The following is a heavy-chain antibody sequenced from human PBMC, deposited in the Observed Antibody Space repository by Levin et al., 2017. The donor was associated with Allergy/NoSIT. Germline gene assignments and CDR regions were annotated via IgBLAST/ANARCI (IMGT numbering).Heavy chain of an antibody. Sequence: PGGSLRLSCAASGFTFSSYEMNWVRQAPGKGLEWVSYISGSGNSIYYADSMKGRFTISRDNAKNSLYLQMNSLRAEDTAVYYCARRDTAMGGKGGMDVWGQGTTVTVSS. J-gene: IGHJ6*02. CDR3: ARRDTAMGGKGGMDV. CDR1: GFTFSSYE. CDR2: ISGSGNSI. V-gene: IGHV3-48*03. D-gene: IGHD5-18*01.